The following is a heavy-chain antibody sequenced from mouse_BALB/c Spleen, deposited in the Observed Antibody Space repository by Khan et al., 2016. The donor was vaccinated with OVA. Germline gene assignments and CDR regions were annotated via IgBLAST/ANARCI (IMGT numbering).Heavy chain of an antibody. CDR3: GSGYGDGWYFDV. D-gene: IGHD2-13*01. V-gene: IGHV9-4*02. J-gene: IGHJ1*01. Sequence: QIQLVQSGPELKKPGETVRISCKASGYTFTTAGMQWVQKMPGKGLKWIGWINTHSGVPKYAEDFKGRFAFSLETSASTAYLQITNLKNEDTATYFCGSGYGDGWYFDVWGPGTTVTVSS. CDR2: INTHSGVP. CDR1: GYTFTTAG.